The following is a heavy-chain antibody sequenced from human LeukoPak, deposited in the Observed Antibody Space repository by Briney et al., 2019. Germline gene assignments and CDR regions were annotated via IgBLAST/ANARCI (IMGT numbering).Heavy chain of an antibody. CDR2: INNNGGST. V-gene: IGHV3-64D*09. D-gene: IGHD4-17*01. CDR1: EFTLSSYI. Sequence: PWGSLRLSCLASEFTLSSYIMHWVRQAPGKGLEYVSAINNNGGSTYYADSVKGRFTISRDNSKNTLYLQMNSLRPEDTAVYYCVRSVTTLSDFHNWGQGTLVTVST. J-gene: IGHJ4*02. CDR3: VRSVTTLSDFHN.